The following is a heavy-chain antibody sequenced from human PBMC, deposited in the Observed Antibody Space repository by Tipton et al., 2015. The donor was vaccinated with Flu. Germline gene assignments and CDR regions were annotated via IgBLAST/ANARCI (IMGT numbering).Heavy chain of an antibody. D-gene: IGHD6-19*01. Sequence: SLRLSCAASGFTFSSYSMNWVRQAPGKGREWVSSISSSSSYIYYADSVKGRFTISRDNAENSLYLQRKSLRAEDTAVYYCARSDLSSGREYWGQGTLVTVSS. CDR3: ARSDLSSGREY. J-gene: IGHJ4*02. V-gene: IGHV3-21*01. CDR2: ISSSSSYI. CDR1: GFTFSSYS.